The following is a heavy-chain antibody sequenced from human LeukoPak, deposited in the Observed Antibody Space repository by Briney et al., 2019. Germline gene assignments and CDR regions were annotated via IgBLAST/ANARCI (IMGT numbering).Heavy chain of an antibody. CDR3: AKGTWDLLPSHYYYGMDV. J-gene: IGHJ6*02. Sequence: GGSLRLSCAASGFTFSSYAMSWVRQAPGKGLEWVSGINGSGGIRYYAASVKGRFTISSDNSKNTLYLQMNSLKAEDTAVYYCAKGTWDLLPSHYYYGMDVWGQGATVTVSS. V-gene: IGHV3-23*01. CDR2: INGSGGIR. D-gene: IGHD1-26*01. CDR1: GFTFSSYA.